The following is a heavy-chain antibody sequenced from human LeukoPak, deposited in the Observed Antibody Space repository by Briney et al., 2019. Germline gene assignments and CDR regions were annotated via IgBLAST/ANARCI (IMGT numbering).Heavy chain of an antibody. Sequence: ASVKVSCKASGYTFTSYAMNWVRQAPGQGLEWMGWINANTGNPTYAQGFTGRFVFSLDTSVSTAYLQISSLKAEDTAVYYCARDNPYCSGGSCYSPPFDYWGQGTLVTVSS. CDR1: GYTFTSYA. D-gene: IGHD2-15*01. J-gene: IGHJ4*02. CDR3: ARDNPYCSGGSCYSPPFDY. CDR2: INANTGNP. V-gene: IGHV7-4-1*02.